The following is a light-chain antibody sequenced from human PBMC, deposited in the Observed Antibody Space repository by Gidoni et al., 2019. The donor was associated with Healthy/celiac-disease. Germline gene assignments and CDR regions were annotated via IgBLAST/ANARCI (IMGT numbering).Light chain of an antibody. CDR2: AAS. Sequence: DIQMTQSPSSLSASVGDRVTIPCRESQSISSYLNLYQQKPGTAPKLLIEAASSLQSGVPSRFSGSGSGTDFTITISSLQPEDFATYYCQQSYSTRCSFGQGTKLEIK. V-gene: IGKV1-39*01. CDR1: QSISSY. J-gene: IGKJ2*04. CDR3: QQSYSTRCS.